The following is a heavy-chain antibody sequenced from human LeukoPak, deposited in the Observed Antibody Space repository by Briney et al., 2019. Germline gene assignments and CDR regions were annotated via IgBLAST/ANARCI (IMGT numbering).Heavy chain of an antibody. V-gene: IGHV4-39*07. Sequence: PSETLSLTCTVSGGSISSSSYYWGWIRQPPGKGLEWIVSIYYSGSTYYNPSLKSRVPISVDTSKNQFSLKLSSVTAADTAVYYCAREWELFKHFDYWGQGTLVTVSS. J-gene: IGHJ4*02. CDR2: IYYSGST. D-gene: IGHD1-26*01. CDR1: GGSISSSSYY. CDR3: AREWELFKHFDY.